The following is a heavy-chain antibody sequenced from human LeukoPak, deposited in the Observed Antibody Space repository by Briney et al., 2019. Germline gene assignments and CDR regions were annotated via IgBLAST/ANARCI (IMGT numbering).Heavy chain of an antibody. D-gene: IGHD5-18*01. CDR1: GFTFDDYA. J-gene: IGHJ4*02. CDR2: ISWNSGSI. V-gene: IGHV3-9*03. Sequence: GGSLRLSCAASGFTFDDYAMHWVRQAPGKGLEWVSGISWNSGSIGYADSVKGRFTISRDNAKNSLYLQMNSLRAEDMALYYCAKGGYSYEYYFDYWGQGTLVTVSS. CDR3: AKGGYSYEYYFDY.